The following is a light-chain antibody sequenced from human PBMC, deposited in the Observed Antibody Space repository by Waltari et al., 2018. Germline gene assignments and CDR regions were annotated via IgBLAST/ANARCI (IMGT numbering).Light chain of an antibody. CDR2: KAS. CDR3: QHYDSYQYA. CDR1: ESVNRH. J-gene: IGKJ2*01. V-gene: IGKV1-5*03. Sequence: IQVTRPLSPLSASVGARVNITCRTSESVNRHLAWYQQKPGRAPNLLIYKASTLETGAPSKFSGSGSGTEFSLTITNLQRDDFATYFCQHYDSYQYAFGPGTKLEIK.